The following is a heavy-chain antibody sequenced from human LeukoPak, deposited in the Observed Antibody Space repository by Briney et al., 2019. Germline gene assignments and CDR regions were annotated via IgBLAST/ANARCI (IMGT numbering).Heavy chain of an antibody. D-gene: IGHD2-2*01. V-gene: IGHV3-11*03. CDR3: ARHEGIVPADF. CDR1: GFTFSDYY. J-gene: IGHJ4*02. CDR2: ISSSSSYT. Sequence: GGSLRLSCAASGFTFSDYYMSWIRQAPGKGLEWVSYISSSSSYTNYADSVKGRFTISKDNAKNSLYLQMNSLRAEDTAVYYCARHEGIVPADFWGQGTLVTVSS.